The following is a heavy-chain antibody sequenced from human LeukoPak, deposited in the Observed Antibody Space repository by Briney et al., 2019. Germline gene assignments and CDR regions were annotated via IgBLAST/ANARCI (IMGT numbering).Heavy chain of an antibody. Sequence: SETLSLTCTVSGGSISSYSWNWIRQPAGKGLEWIGRIYTSGSTNYNPSLKSRVNISVDKSKNQFSLNLSSVTAADTAVYYCAREQRITSAGTFDYWGQGTLVTLSS. CDR2: IYTSGST. V-gene: IGHV4-4*07. J-gene: IGHJ4*02. D-gene: IGHD6-13*01. CDR1: GGSISSYS. CDR3: AREQRITSAGTFDY.